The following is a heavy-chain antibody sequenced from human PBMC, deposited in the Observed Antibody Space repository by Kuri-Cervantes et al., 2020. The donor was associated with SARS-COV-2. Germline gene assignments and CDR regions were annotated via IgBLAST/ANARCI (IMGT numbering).Heavy chain of an antibody. Sequence: GALKISCAASGFTFSSYAMSWVRQAPGKGLGWVSAISGSGGSTYYADSVKGRFTISRDNSKNTLYLQMNSLRAENTAVYYCARDGAFTIFGVVIIGDYWGQGTLVTVSS. CDR1: GFTFSSYA. V-gene: IGHV3-23*01. D-gene: IGHD3-3*01. CDR3: ARDGAFTIFGVVIIGDY. J-gene: IGHJ4*02. CDR2: ISGSGGST.